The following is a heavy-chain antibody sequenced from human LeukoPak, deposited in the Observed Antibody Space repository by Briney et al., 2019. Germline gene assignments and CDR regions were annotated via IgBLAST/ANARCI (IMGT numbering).Heavy chain of an antibody. J-gene: IGHJ3*02. D-gene: IGHD6-13*01. V-gene: IGHV3-21*01. CDR3: ARLGRAAAGTADAFDI. Sequence: GGSLRLSCAASGFTFSSYTMNWVRQAPGKGLEWVSSISRNSDNIYYADSLKGRFTVSRDNAKNSLYLQMNSLRAEDTAVHYCARLGRAAAGTADAFDIWGQGTMVTVSS. CDR2: ISRNSDNI. CDR1: GFTFSSYT.